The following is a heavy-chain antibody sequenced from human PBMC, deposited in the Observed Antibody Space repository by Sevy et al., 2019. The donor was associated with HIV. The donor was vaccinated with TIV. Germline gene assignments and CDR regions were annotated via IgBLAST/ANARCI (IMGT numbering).Heavy chain of an antibody. J-gene: IGHJ4*02. Sequence: GXSLRLSCAAXXXXXXXXXMXXVRQAPXXXLEWFXXISXXXXTIYYADSVKGRFTVSRDNARSSLFLQMNSLRDEDTAXYYCAXXPRXXGDXWGQGTLVTVSS. CDR1: XXXXXXXX. CDR2: ISXXXXTI. CDR3: AXXPRXXGDX. V-gene: IGHV3-48*02.